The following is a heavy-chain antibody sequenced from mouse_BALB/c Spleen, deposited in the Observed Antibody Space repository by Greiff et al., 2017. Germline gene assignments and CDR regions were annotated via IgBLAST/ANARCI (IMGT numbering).Heavy chain of an antibody. J-gene: IGHJ4*01. CDR2: ISSGGSYT. V-gene: IGHV5-6-4*01. Sequence: EVKLMESGGGLVKPGGSLKLSCAASGFTFSSYTMSWVRQTPEKRLEWVATISSGGSYTYYPDSVKGRFTISRDNAKNTLYLQMSSLKSEDTAMYYCTRVGYYGSRYAMDYWGQGTSVTVSS. CDR3: TRVGYYGSRYAMDY. CDR1: GFTFSSYT. D-gene: IGHD1-1*01.